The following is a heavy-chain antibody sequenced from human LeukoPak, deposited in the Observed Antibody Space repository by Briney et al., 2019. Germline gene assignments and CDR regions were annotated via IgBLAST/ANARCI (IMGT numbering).Heavy chain of an antibody. CDR3: ARGLPGIASHFY. V-gene: IGHV4-34*01. J-gene: IGHJ4*02. CDR1: GESFSGYY. D-gene: IGHD6-13*01. CDR2: INHSGNT. Sequence: PSDTLSLTCAVYGESFSGYYWSWIRQPSGKGLEWIGEINHSGNTDYSPSLKSRVTISVDTSKSQFSLKLTSVTAADTAVYYCARGLPGIASHFYWGQGTLVTVCS.